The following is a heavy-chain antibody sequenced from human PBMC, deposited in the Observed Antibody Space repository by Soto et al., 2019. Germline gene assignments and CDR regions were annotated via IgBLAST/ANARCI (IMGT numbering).Heavy chain of an antibody. J-gene: IGHJ5*02. CDR2: ISWNSDKI. D-gene: IGHD3-10*01. Sequence: EVQLVESGGGLVQPGMFLRLSCAASGFTFDDYAMHWVRQAPGKGLEGVSGISWNSDKIDYADSVRGRLTISGDNAKNSLYLQMISLRAEDTALYYCTKEVGSAGGWFDPWGQGTLVTVSS. CDR1: GFTFDDYA. V-gene: IGHV3-9*01. CDR3: TKEVGSAGGWFDP.